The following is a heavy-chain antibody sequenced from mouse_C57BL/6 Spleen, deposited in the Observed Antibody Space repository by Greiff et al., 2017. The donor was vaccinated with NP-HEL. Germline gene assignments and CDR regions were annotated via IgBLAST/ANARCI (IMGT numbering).Heavy chain of an antibody. D-gene: IGHD2-3*01. CDR2: FYPGSGSI. CDR3: ARHERRLLWLLRAFAY. V-gene: IGHV1-62-2*01. CDR1: GYTFTEYT. J-gene: IGHJ3*01. Sequence: VKVVESGAELVKPGASVKLSCKASGYTFTEYTIHWVKQRSGQGLEWIGWFYPGSGSIKYNEKFKDKATLTADKSSSTVYMELSRLTSEDSAVYFCARHERRLLWLLRAFAYWGQGTLVTVSA.